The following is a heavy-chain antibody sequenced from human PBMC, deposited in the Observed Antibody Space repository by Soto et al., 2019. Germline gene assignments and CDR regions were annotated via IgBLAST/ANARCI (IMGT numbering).Heavy chain of an antibody. Sequence: SVKVSCKASGGTFSSYTRSWVRQAPGQGLEWMGGIIPIFGTANYAQKFQGRVTITADESTSTAYMELSSLRSEDTAVYYCARVTYSSGWYGFFHLWGQGTLVTVSS. D-gene: IGHD6-19*01. J-gene: IGHJ5*02. CDR2: IIPIFGTA. CDR1: GGTFSSYT. V-gene: IGHV1-69*13. CDR3: ARVTYSSGWYGFFHL.